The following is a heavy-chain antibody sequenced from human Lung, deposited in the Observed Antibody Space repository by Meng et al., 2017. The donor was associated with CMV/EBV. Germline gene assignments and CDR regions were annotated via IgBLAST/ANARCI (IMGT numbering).Heavy chain of an antibody. V-gene: IGHV5-51*01. CDR3: AKLNGQMAAHY. J-gene: IGHJ4*02. Sequence: QVSSKASGYRFTNYWIGWVRQMPGKGLEWMGIIYPGDSDTRYSPSFQGQVTISADKSITTAYLQWSSLKASDTAMYYCAKLNGQMAAHYWGQGTLVTVSS. CDR2: IYPGDSDT. D-gene: IGHD5-24*01. CDR1: GYRFTNYW.